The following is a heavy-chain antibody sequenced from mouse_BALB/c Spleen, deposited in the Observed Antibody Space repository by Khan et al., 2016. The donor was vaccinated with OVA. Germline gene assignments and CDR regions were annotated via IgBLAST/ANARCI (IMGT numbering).Heavy chain of an antibody. CDR2: ISPGSGDT. CDR1: GYTFTDFY. D-gene: IGHD1-2*01. J-gene: IGHJ3*01. CDR3: ASRNYFGYTFAY. Sequence: VQLQESGAELARPGASVKLSCKASGYTFTDFYINWVKQRTGQGLEWIGEISPGSGDTFYNERFKDKATLTADKSSNTAYMQLSSLTSEASTVYYCASRNYFGYTFAYWGQGTLVTVSA. V-gene: IGHV1-77*01.